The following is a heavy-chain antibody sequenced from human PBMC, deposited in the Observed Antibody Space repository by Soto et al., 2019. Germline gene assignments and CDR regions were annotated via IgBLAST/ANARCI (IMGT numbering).Heavy chain of an antibody. CDR3: AKDYRSKSPA. Sequence: EVQLLESGGGLVQPGGSLTLSCAASGFSFNVYAMSWVRQALGKGLEWVSSITRNGGTTYYADSVKGRCTISTDNSKGTLHLQMNSLRVEDTAVYFCAKDYRSKSPAWGQGTLVTVSS. CDR1: GFSFNVYA. V-gene: IGHV3-23*01. CDR2: ITRNGGTT. D-gene: IGHD3-16*02. J-gene: IGHJ4*02.